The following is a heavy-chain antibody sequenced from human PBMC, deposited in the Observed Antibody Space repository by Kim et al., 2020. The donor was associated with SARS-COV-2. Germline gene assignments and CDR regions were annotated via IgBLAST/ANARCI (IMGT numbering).Heavy chain of an antibody. Sequence: SETLSLTCTVSGDSISRGGYYGGSYWYWIRQHPVRGLEWIGYIHFSGSTDYNPSLKSRATLSLDSSKNQFSLERKSVTVADTAVYYCGRDNGIGYSRGFDSWGRGARVPFSS. CDR2: IHFSGST. V-gene: IGHV4-31*03. D-gene: IGHD2-15*01. CDR3: GRDNGIGYSRGFDS. J-gene: IGHJ4*02. CDR1: GDSISRGGYY.